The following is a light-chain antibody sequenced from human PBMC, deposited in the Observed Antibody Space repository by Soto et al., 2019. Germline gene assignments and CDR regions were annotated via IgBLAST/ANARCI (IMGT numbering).Light chain of an antibody. CDR3: QQSYSTPGT. J-gene: IGKJ1*01. Sequence: SSLSASVGDRVTITCRASQSISSYLNWYQQKPGKAPKLLIYAASSLQSGVPSRFSGSGSGTDFTLTISSLQPEDFATYYCQQSYSTPGTFGQGTKVDIK. V-gene: IGKV1-39*01. CDR2: AAS. CDR1: QSISSY.